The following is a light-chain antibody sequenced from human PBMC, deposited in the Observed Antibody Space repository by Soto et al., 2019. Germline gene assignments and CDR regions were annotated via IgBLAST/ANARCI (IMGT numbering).Light chain of an antibody. V-gene: IGLV2-8*01. CDR3: SSYAGNNNLV. CDR1: SSDVGGYNY. Sequence: QSALTQPPSASGSLGQSVTISCTGTSSDVGGYNYVSWYQQHPGKAPRLMIHEVTKRPSGVPDRFYGSKSGTTASLTVSGLQADDEADYYCSSYAGNNNLVFGGGTKVTVL. J-gene: IGLJ2*01. CDR2: EVT.